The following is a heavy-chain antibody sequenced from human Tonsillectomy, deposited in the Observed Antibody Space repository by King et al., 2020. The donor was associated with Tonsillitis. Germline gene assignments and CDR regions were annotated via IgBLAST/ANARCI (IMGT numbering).Heavy chain of an antibody. CDR3: AREPLTGYGRSASCLDY. V-gene: IGHV4-61*02. J-gene: IGHJ4*02. Sequence: VQLQESGPRLVKPSQTLSLTCTVSGGSVTSGSYYYTWIRQPAGKGLEWIGRIYTSGTTNYNPSLKSRVTISVDTSKNQFSLNLTSVTAADTAVYFCAREPLTGYGRSASCLDYWGQGTLVTVSS. CDR1: GGSVTSGSYY. D-gene: IGHD2-2*01. CDR2: IYTSGTT.